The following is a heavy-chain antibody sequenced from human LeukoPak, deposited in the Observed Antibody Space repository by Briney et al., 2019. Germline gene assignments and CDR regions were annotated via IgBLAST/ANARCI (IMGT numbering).Heavy chain of an antibody. Sequence: GGSLRLSCAASGFTFNTYAMSWVRQAPGKGLEWVSGIRSSGVSTYYADSVKGRFTISRDNSKNTLYLQMNSLRAEDTAVYYCARVDTMIVVVTQYAFDIWGQGTMVTVSS. CDR2: IRSSGVST. V-gene: IGHV3-23*01. CDR3: ARVDTMIVVVTQYAFDI. J-gene: IGHJ3*02. D-gene: IGHD3-22*01. CDR1: GFTFNTYA.